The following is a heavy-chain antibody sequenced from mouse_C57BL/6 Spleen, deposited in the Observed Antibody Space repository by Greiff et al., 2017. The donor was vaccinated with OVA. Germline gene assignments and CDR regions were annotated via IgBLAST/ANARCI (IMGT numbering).Heavy chain of an antibody. CDR2: LWRGGRT. J-gene: IGHJ1*03. CDR1: GFSLPSYG. V-gene: IGHV2-5*01. D-gene: IGHD6-1*01. Sequence: QVQLKESGPGLVQPSQSLSITCTVSGFSLPSYGVHWVRQSPGKGLAWLGVLWRGGRTDYNAAFMSRLSITKDNSKSQVFFNMNSLQADDTAIYYCAKNGGNWYFDVGGTGTTGTVSS. CDR3: AKNGGNWYFDV.